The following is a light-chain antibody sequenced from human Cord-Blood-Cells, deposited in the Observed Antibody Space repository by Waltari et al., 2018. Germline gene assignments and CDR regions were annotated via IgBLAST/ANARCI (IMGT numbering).Light chain of an antibody. CDR3: SSYAGSNNFVV. J-gene: IGLJ2*01. V-gene: IGLV2-8*01. CDR2: EVS. CDR1: SSDVAGSNY. Sequence: QSALTQPPSASGSPGPSVTISCTGTSSDVAGSNYVSWYQQHPGKAPKLMIYEVSKRPSGVPDRFSGSKSGNTASLTVSGLQAEDEADYYCSSYAGSNNFVVFGGGTKLTVL.